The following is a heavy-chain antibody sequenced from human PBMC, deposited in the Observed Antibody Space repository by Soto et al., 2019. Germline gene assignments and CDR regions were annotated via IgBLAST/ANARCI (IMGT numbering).Heavy chain of an antibody. D-gene: IGHD3-22*01. CDR1: GDSISTFY. V-gene: IGHV4-59*01. CDR2: VYYTGST. CDR3: ARGRTVRNYVDHSNDYFYFFDY. J-gene: IGHJ4*02. Sequence: SDPVSLTCTVSGDSISTFYWGWMRQSPGKELEWIGYVYYTGSTNYIPSFKSRVTISVDMSKNQFSLKLTSANAADTAVYYCARGRTVRNYVDHSNDYFYFFDYYGPGTQVTFCS.